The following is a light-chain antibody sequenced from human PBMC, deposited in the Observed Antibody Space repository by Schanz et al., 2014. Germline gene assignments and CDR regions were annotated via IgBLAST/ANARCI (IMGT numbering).Light chain of an antibody. Sequence: DLQLTQSPSPLSAPVGDRVTITCRASQSLVSSLAWYQQKPGKAPKLLIYKTSTLDSGVPSRFSGSQSGSEFTLTISSLQPDDFATYYCQQYNSYSTFGPGTKVHIK. CDR2: KTS. CDR3: QQYNSYST. CDR1: QSLVSS. J-gene: IGKJ3*01. V-gene: IGKV1-5*03.